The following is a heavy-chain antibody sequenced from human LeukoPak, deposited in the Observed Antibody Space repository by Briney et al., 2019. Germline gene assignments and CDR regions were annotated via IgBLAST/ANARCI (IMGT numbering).Heavy chain of an antibody. D-gene: IGHD2-2*03. CDR1: GGSISSYY. CDR2: IYTSGST. V-gene: IGHV4-4*07. CDR3: VRVLMDIVVVPAADSYYYYYMDV. Sequence: PSETLSLTCTVSGGSISSYYWSWIRQPAGKGLEWIGRIYTSGSTNYNPSLKSRVTMSVDTSKNQFSLKLSSVTAADTAVYYCVRVLMDIVVVPAADSYYYYYMDVWGKGTTVTVSS. J-gene: IGHJ6*03.